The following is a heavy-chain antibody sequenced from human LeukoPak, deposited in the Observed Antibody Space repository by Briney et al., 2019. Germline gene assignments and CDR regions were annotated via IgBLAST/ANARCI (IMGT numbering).Heavy chain of an antibody. CDR2: ISGSGGST. D-gene: IGHD1-26*01. J-gene: IGHJ4*02. CDR3: ARDRYSGSYFDY. V-gene: IGHV3-23*01. Sequence: GGSLRLSCAASGFTFSSYAMSWVRQAPGKGLEWVSAISGSGGSTYYADSVKGRFTISRDNSKNTLYLQMNSLRAEDTAVYYRARDRYSGSYFDYWGQGTLVTVSS. CDR1: GFTFSSYA.